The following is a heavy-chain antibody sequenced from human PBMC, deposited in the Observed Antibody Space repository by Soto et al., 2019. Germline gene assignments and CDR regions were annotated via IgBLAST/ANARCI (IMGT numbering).Heavy chain of an antibody. Sequence: SGPTLVNPTQTLTLTCTFSGFSLSTSGMCVSWIRQPPGKALEWLALIDWDDDKYYSTSLKTRLTISKDTSKNQVVLTMTNMDPVGTATYYCARSFMATPTYYYYYGMDVWGQGTTVTVSS. CDR3: ARSFMATPTYYYYYGMDV. V-gene: IGHV2-70*01. CDR2: IDWDDDK. D-gene: IGHD5-12*01. J-gene: IGHJ6*02. CDR1: GFSLSTSGMC.